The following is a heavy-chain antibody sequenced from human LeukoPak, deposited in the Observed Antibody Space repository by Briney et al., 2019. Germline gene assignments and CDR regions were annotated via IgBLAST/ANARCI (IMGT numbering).Heavy chain of an antibody. CDR1: GGSITTTDFD. CDR3: ARFKGGTGFDY. J-gene: IGHJ4*02. V-gene: IGHV4-39*01. D-gene: IGHD1-26*01. CDR2: ISSSGKA. Sequence: PSETLSLTCAVSGGSITTTDFDWAWIRQPPGQGFEWIATISSSGKAYYYPSLMSRATIDTSKNQFSLDVTSVTAADTGLFYCARFKGGTGFDYWGRGILVIVS.